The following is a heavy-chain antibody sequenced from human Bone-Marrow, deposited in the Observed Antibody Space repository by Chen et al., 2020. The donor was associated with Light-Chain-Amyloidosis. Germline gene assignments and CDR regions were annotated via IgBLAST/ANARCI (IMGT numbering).Heavy chain of an antibody. CDR1: GGSFSGYY. CDR3: ARGRGGGWGSYYD. Sequence: QVQLQQWGAGLLKPSETLSLNCAVYGGSFSGYYWSWIRQPPGKGLEWMGDINHSGSTNYNPSLKSRLTRSVDTSKKQLSLKLSSVTAADTAVYYCARGRGGGWGSYYDWGQGTLVTVSS. J-gene: IGHJ4*02. CDR2: INHSGST. V-gene: IGHV4-34*01. D-gene: IGHD1-26*01.